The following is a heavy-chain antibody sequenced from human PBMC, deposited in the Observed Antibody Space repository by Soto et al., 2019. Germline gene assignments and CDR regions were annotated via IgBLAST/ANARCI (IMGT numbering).Heavy chain of an antibody. CDR3: AKDSYRGDVVLTPAPYGNDY. J-gene: IGHJ4*02. D-gene: IGHD2-2*01. CDR2: ISFDGNRK. V-gene: IGHV3-30*18. Sequence: PGGSLRLSCAASEFTFKSYGMHWVRQAPGKGLAWVAVISFDGNRKHYADSVRGRFTISRDNSKNTLYLQMNSLRTDDTAIYYCAKDSYRGDVVLTPAPYGNDYWGRGTLVTSPQ. CDR1: EFTFKSYG.